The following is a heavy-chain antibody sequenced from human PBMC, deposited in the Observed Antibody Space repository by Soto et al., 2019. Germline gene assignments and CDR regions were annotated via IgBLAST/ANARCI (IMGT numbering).Heavy chain of an antibody. V-gene: IGHV4-34*01. CDR3: ARVFFNYYGSGSYPLDY. Sequence: PSETLSLTCAVYGGSFSGYYWSWIRQPPGKGLEWIGEINHSGSTNYNPSLKSRVTISVDTSKNQFSLKLSSVAAADTAVYYCARVFFNYYGSGSYPLDYWGQGTLVTVST. J-gene: IGHJ4*02. D-gene: IGHD3-10*01. CDR1: GGSFSGYY. CDR2: INHSGST.